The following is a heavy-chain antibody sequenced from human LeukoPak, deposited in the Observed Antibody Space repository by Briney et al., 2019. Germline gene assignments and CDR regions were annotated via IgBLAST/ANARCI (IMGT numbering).Heavy chain of an antibody. V-gene: IGHV3-64*01. J-gene: IGHJ4*02. Sequence: GGSLRLSCAASGFTFSSYAMHWVRQAPGKGLEYVSAISSNGGSTYYANSVKGRFTISRDNSKNTLYLQMGSLRAEDMAVYYCAREDSSGYGPYFDYWGQGTLVTVS. CDR2: ISSNGGST. CDR1: GFTFSSYA. D-gene: IGHD3-22*01. CDR3: AREDSSGYGPYFDY.